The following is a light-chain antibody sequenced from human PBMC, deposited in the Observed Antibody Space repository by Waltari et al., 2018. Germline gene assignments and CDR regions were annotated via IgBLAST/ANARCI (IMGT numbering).Light chain of an antibody. CDR2: SNS. V-gene: IGLV1-40*01. J-gene: IGLJ2*01. Sequence: QSVLTQLASMSGAPGKRVTISCTGSSSNIGAGHDVHWYQCLPGAAPRLLIYSNSHRPSGVPGRFSGSRSGSSASLVITGLQTEDEATYYCQSYVSTHVIFGGGTLLTVL. CDR3: QSYVSTHVI. CDR1: SSNIGAGHD.